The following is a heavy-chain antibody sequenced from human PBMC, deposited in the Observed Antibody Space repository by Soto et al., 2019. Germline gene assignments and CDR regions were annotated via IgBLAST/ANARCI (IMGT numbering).Heavy chain of an antibody. CDR2: MYFGGIA. CDR1: GGSVNNDNYY. J-gene: IGHJ5*02. Sequence: SETLSLTCSVSGGSVNNDNYYWNWFRQPPGKGLEWIANMYFGGIASHNPSLKSRVAVSLDTSKNQFSLKVYSVTAADTAVYFCARGQGPGSIHVWFDPWGQGTLVTVSS. D-gene: IGHD1-1*01. CDR3: ARGQGPGSIHVWFDP. V-gene: IGHV4-61*01.